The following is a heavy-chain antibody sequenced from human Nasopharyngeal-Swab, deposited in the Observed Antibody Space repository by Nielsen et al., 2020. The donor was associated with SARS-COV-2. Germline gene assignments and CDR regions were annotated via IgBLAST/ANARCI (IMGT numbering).Heavy chain of an antibody. CDR3: AHRFIAAAGTGWDY. V-gene: IGHV2-26*01. J-gene: IGHJ4*02. D-gene: IGHD6-13*01. Sequence: ESLKISCAASGFTVSSNYMSWVRQAPGKALEWLAHIFSNDEKSYSTSLKSRLTISKDTSKNQVVLTMTNMDPVDTATYYCAHRFIAAAGTGWDYWGQGTLVTVSS. CDR2: IFSNDEK. CDR1: GFTVSSNY.